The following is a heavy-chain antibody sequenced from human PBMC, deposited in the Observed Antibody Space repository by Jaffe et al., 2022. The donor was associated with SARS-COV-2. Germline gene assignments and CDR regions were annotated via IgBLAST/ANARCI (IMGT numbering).Heavy chain of an antibody. Sequence: QVHLVESGGGLVSPGGSLRLSCAASGFTFGDYYMGWIRQAPGKGLEWVSYISRHSDTKKYADSVTGRFSVSRDNAENSVSLHMTSLRSEDTAVYYCVRVPSRGWTVQSEFDLWGQGALVIVSS. V-gene: IGHV3-11*01. CDR2: ISRHSDTK. D-gene: IGHD3-10*01. J-gene: IGHJ1*01. CDR1: GFTFGDYY. CDR3: VRVPSRGWTVQSEFDL.